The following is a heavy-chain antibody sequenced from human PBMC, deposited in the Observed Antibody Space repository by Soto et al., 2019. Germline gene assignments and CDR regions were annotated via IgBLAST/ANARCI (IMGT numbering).Heavy chain of an antibody. J-gene: IGHJ6*02. CDR2: ISTYNGDT. CDR3: ARQWIWPYYYYGLDV. D-gene: IGHD5-12*01. V-gene: IGHV1-18*01. Sequence: QVQLVQSGPEVRKPGASVKVSCEASGYTFTTSGISWVRQVPGQGLEWMGWISTYNGDTNSAQNFQGRVLMTADTSTGTAYMELMSLKSDDTAVYYCARQWIWPYYYYGLDVWGQGTTVTVSS. CDR1: GYTFTTSG.